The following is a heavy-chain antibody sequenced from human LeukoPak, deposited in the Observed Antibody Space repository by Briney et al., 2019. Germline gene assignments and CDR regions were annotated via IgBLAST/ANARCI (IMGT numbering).Heavy chain of an antibody. V-gene: IGHV1-18*01. CDR1: GYTFSNYA. CDR2: ISTYNGKT. J-gene: IGHJ4*02. CDR3: ARERTPYYEILTGYYEYDRPFDY. Sequence: ASVKVSCKASGYTFSNYAIGWVRQAPGQGLEWMGLISTYNGKTNYAQKLQGRVTMTTDTSTSTAYMELRSLRSDDTAIYYCARERTPYYEILTGYYEYDRPFDYWGQGTLVTVSS. D-gene: IGHD3-9*01.